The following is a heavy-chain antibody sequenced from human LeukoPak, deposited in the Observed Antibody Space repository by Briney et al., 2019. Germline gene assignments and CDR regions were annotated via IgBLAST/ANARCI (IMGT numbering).Heavy chain of an antibody. CDR3: AKDGRRGYSYGHYYYYGMDV. CDR1: GFTFDDYG. J-gene: IGHJ6*02. D-gene: IGHD5-18*01. CDR2: INWNGGST. V-gene: IGHV3-20*04. Sequence: GGSLRLSCAASGFTFDDYGMSWVRQAPGKGLEWVSGINWNGGSTGYADSVKGRFTISRDNSKNTLYLQMNSLRAEDTAVYYCAKDGRRGYSYGHYYYYGMDVWGQGTTVTVSS.